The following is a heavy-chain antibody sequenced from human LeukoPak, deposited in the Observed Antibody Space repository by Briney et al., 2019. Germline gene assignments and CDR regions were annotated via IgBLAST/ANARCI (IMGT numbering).Heavy chain of an antibody. Sequence: GGSLRLSCAASGFTFSNHWMHWVRQAPGKGLVWVSRIDSDGASTSYADSVKGRFTISRDNVKNTLYLQMNSLRAEDTAVYYCARGGGSRHDYWGQGTLVTVSS. D-gene: IGHD2-15*01. J-gene: IGHJ4*02. CDR1: GFTFSNHW. CDR2: IDSDGAST. V-gene: IGHV3-74*01. CDR3: ARGGGSRHDY.